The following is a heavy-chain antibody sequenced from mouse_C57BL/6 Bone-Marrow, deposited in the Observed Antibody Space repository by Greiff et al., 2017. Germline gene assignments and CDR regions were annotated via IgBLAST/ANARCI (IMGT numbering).Heavy chain of an antibody. CDR1: GYTFTDYY. J-gene: IGHJ4*01. Sequence: EVQLVESGPVLVKPGASVKMSCKASGYTFTDYYMNWVKQSHGKSLEWIGVINPYNGGTSYNQKFKGKATLTVDKSSSTAYMELNSLTSEDSAVYYCAKGITTVVAAMDYWGQGTSVTVSS. V-gene: IGHV1-19*01. CDR3: AKGITTVVAAMDY. D-gene: IGHD1-1*01. CDR2: INPYNGGT.